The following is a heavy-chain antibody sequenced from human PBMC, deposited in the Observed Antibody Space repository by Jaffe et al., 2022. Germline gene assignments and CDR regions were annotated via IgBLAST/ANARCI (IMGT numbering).Heavy chain of an antibody. J-gene: IGHJ4*02. CDR3: ARGSSRYFDLYYFDY. D-gene: IGHD3-9*01. Sequence: QVQLVQSGAEVKKPGASVKVSCKASGYTFTGYYMHWVRQAPGQGLEWMGRINPNSGGTNYAQKFQGRVTMTRDTSISTAYMELSRLRSDDTAVYYCARGSSRYFDLYYFDYWGQGTLVTVSS. CDR1: GYTFTGYY. V-gene: IGHV1-2*06. CDR2: INPNSGGT.